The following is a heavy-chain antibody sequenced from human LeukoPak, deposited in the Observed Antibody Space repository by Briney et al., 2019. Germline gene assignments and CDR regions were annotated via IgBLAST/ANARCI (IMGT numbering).Heavy chain of an antibody. CDR3: ARDKNSYYDSSGYSKSDYYYGMDV. CDR1: GFIFSFYC. D-gene: IGHD3-22*01. J-gene: IGHJ6*02. V-gene: IGHV3-7*01. CDR2: IKQDGSEK. Sequence: GGSLRLSCAASGFIFSFYCMHWVRQAPGKGLEWVANIKQDGSEKYYVDSVKGRFTISRDNAKNSLYLQMNSLRAEDTAVYYCARDKNSYYDSSGYSKSDYYYGMDVWGQGATVTVSS.